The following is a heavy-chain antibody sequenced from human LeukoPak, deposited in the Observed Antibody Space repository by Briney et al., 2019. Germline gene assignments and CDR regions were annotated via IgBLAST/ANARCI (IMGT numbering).Heavy chain of an antibody. Sequence: SETLSLTCAVYGGSFSGYYWSWIRQPPGKGLEWIGEINHSGSTYYNPSLKSRVTISVDTSKNQFSLKLSSVTAADTAVYYCARLTGGIGYWGQGTLVTVSS. J-gene: IGHJ4*02. V-gene: IGHV4-34*01. CDR3: ARLTGGIGY. CDR2: INHSGST. D-gene: IGHD3-9*01. CDR1: GGSFSGYY.